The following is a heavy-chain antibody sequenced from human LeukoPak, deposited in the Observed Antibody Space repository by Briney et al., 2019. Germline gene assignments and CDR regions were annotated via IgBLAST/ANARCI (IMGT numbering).Heavy chain of an antibody. Sequence: GGSLRLSCAASGFTFGDYAMHWVRQAPGKGLEWVSGISWNSGTKVYADSVKGRFTISRDSVKKSLDLQMNSLRAEDTALYYCTKANSNWYFDLWGRGTLVFVSS. CDR2: ISWNSGTK. CDR3: TKANSNWYFDL. CDR1: GFTFGDYA. V-gene: IGHV3-9*01. J-gene: IGHJ2*01.